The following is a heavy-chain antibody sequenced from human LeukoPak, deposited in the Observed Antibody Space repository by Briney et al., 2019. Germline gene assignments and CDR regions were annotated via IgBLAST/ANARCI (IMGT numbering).Heavy chain of an antibody. CDR2: ISWNSGSI. Sequence: GGSLKLSCAASGFTFDDYAMHWVRQAPGKGLEWVSGISWNSGSIGYADSVKGRFTISRDNAKNSLYLQMNSLRAEDMALYYCTRSSPEFDYWGQGTLVTVSS. CDR1: GFTFDDYA. CDR3: TRSSPEFDY. J-gene: IGHJ4*02. D-gene: IGHD6-6*01. V-gene: IGHV3-9*03.